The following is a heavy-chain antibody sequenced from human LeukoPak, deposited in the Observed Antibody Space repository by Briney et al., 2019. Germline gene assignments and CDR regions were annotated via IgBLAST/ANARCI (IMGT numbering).Heavy chain of an antibody. Sequence: GGSLRLSCAVSGFTFDDYGMSWVRQAPGKGLEWVSGINWNGDSTSYADSVKGRFTISRDNAKNSLYLQMNSLRAEDPALYYCARRESTYQNYYYFYYMDVWGKGTTVTVSS. CDR3: ARRESTYQNYYYFYYMDV. J-gene: IGHJ6*03. CDR1: GFTFDDYG. CDR2: INWNGDST. V-gene: IGHV3-20*04.